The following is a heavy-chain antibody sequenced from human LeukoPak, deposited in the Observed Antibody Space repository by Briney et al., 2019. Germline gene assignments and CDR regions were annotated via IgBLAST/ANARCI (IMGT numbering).Heavy chain of an antibody. CDR2: MNPNSGNT. CDR3: ARRGYSYGSARDY. V-gene: IGHV1-8*01. J-gene: IGHJ4*02. Sequence: ASVKVSCKASGYTFTSYDINWLRQATGQGLEWMGWMNPNSGNTGYAQKFQGRVIMTRNTSISTAYMELSSLRSEDTAVYYCARRGYSYGSARDYWGQGTLVTVSS. D-gene: IGHD5-18*01. CDR1: GYTFTSYD.